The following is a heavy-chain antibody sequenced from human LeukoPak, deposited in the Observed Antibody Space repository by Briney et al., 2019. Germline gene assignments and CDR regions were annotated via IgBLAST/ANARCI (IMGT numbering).Heavy chain of an antibody. CDR3: ARDRRWDIVATTNYYYYGMDV. Sequence: GGSLRLSCAASGFTFSSYAMHWVRQAPGKGLEWVAVISYDGSNKNYADSVKGRFTISRDNSKNTLYLQMNSLRAEDTAVYYCARDRRWDIVATTNYYYYGMDVWGQGTTVTVSS. V-gene: IGHV3-30-3*01. CDR1: GFTFSSYA. CDR2: ISYDGSNK. J-gene: IGHJ6*02. D-gene: IGHD5-12*01.